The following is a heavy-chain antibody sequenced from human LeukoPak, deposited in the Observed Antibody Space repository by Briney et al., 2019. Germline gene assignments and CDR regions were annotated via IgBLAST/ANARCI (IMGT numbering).Heavy chain of an antibody. V-gene: IGHV4-59*08. CDR2: IYYSGST. Sequence: SETLSLTCTVSGGSISSYYWSWIRQPPGKGLEWIGYIYYSGSTNYNPSLKSRVTISVDTSKNQFSLKLSSVTAADTAVYYCARHVRYYDILTGGDWFDPWGQGTLVTVSS. J-gene: IGHJ5*02. CDR3: ARHVRYYDILTGGDWFDP. CDR1: GGSISSYY. D-gene: IGHD3-9*01.